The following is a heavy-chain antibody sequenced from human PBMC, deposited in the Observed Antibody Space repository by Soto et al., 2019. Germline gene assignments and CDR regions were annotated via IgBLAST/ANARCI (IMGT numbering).Heavy chain of an antibody. V-gene: IGHV1-24*01. CDR2: FDPGNGQK. J-gene: IGHJ5*02. Sequence: ASVKVSCKVYGHTLAELSMHWVRQAPGKGLEWMGGFDPGNGQKFYAQKFQGRVIMTGDTSTETAYMELSSLRSEDTAVYYCATDGNNGNNWFDPWGQGTQVTVS. CDR3: ATDGNNGNNWFDP. D-gene: IGHD1-20*01. CDR1: GHTLAELS.